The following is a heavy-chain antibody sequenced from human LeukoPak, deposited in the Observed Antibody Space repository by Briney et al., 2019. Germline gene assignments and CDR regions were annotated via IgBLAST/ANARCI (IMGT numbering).Heavy chain of an antibody. CDR2: IKSKTDGGTT. V-gene: IGHV3-15*01. D-gene: IGHD4-17*01. CDR1: GFTFSNAW. CDR3: AKKAITVTTFEVPPDY. Sequence: GGSLRLSCAASGFTFSNAWMSWVRQAPGKGLEWVGRIKSKTDGGTTDYAAPVKGRFTISRDDSKNTLYLQMNSLRAEDTAVYYCAKKAITVTTFEVPPDYWGQGTLVTVSS. J-gene: IGHJ4*02.